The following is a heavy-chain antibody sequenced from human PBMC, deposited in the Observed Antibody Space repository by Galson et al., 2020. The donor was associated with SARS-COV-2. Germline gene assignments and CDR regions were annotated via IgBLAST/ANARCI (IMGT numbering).Heavy chain of an antibody. J-gene: IGHJ6*02. CDR2: INHSGST. D-gene: IGHD1-26*01. CDR1: GGSFSGYY. CDR3: ARGQVSGGYGCYYEDGVDV. V-gene: IGHV4-34*01. Sequence: SETLSLTCAVYGGSFSGYYWTWIRQPPGKGLEWLGEINHSGSTNYNPSLKSRVTISVDTSKNQFSLSLSSVTAADTAVYYCARGQVSGGYGCYYEDGVDVWGQGATVVVSS.